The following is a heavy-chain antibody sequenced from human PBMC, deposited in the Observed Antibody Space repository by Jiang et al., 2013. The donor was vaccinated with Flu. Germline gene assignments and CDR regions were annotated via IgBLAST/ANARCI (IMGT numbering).Heavy chain of an antibody. Sequence: GAEVKKPGASVKVSCKASGYTFTNYYMHWVRQAPGQGLEWMGIINPSGGSTTYAQRFQGRVTMTRDTSTSTVYMELNSLRSEDTAVYYCARDRLVAATNPIYFDYWGQGTLVTVSS. CDR1: GYTFTNYY. D-gene: IGHD2-15*01. V-gene: IGHV1-46*01. J-gene: IGHJ4*02. CDR3: ARDRLVAATNPIYFDY. CDR2: INPSGGST.